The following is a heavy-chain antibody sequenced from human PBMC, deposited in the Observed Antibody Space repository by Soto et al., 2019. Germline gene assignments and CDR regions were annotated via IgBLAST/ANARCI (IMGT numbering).Heavy chain of an antibody. CDR3: ARVAVAGPRYFAC. CDR1: GYTFTGYY. CDR2: INPNSGGT. J-gene: IGHJ4*02. D-gene: IGHD6-19*01. Sequence: QVQLVQTGTEVKKPGASVKVSCKASGYTFTGYYMHWVRQAPGQGLEWMGWINPNSGGTNYAQKFQGRVTMTRDTSVSTAYMELSRLRSDDTAVYYCARVAVAGPRYFACWGQGTLVTVSS. V-gene: IGHV1-2*02.